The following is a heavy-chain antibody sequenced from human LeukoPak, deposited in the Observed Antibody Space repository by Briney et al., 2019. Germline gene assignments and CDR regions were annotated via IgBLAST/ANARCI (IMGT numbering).Heavy chain of an antibody. Sequence: SETLSLTCTVSGASMRSYYWTWIRQPPGKGLEWIGYIYYTGSTNYNPSLKSRVTISVDTSKNQFSLKLSPVTAADTAVYYCAREREYCSSGSCHYDMDVWGQGTTVTVSS. J-gene: IGHJ6*02. CDR3: AREREYCSSGSCHYDMDV. CDR2: IYYTGST. D-gene: IGHD2-15*01. V-gene: IGHV4-59*01. CDR1: GASMRSYY.